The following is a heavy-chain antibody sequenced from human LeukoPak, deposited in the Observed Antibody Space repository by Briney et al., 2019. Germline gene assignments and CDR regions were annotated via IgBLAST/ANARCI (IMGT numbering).Heavy chain of an antibody. CDR3: ARDKGGLDY. V-gene: IGHV1-69*01. D-gene: IGHD2-15*01. CDR2: IIPIFGTA. J-gene: IGHJ4*02. CDR1: GGTFTIYA. Sequence: SVNVSCTASGGTFTIYAISWVRQAPGQGLEWMGGIIPIFGTANYAQKFQGRVTITADESTSTAYMELSSLRSEDTAVYYCARDKGGLDYWGQGTLVTVSS.